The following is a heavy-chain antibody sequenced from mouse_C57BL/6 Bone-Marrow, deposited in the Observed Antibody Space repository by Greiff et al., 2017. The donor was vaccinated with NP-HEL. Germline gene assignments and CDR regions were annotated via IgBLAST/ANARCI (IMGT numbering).Heavy chain of an antibody. V-gene: IGHV5-4*01. D-gene: IGHD1-1*01. CDR2: ISDGGSYT. Sequence: EVKLMESGGGLVKPGGSLKLSCAASGFTFSSYAMSWVRQTPETRLEWVATISDGGSYTYYPDNVKGRFTISRDNAKNNLYLQMSHLKSEDTAMYYCARDRDYYGSSPYYAMDYWGQGTSVTVSS. CDR1: GFTFSSYA. J-gene: IGHJ4*01. CDR3: ARDRDYYGSSPYYAMDY.